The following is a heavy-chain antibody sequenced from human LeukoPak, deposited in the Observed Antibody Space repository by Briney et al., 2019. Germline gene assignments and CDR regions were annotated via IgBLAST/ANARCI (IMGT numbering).Heavy chain of an antibody. V-gene: IGHV3-48*02. Sequence: PGGSLRLSCAASGFSFSSYSMNWVRQAPGKGLEWLSYISRSGSTIYYADSVKGRFTISRDNAKNSLYLQMNSLRDEDTAVYYCVRRVPNNSSWYELFGYWGQGTLVTASS. CDR1: GFSFSSYS. CDR3: VRRVPNNSSWYELFGY. CDR2: ISRSGSTI. J-gene: IGHJ4*02. D-gene: IGHD6-13*01.